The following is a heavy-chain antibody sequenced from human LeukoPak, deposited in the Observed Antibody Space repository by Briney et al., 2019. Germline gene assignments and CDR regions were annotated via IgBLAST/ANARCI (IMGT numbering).Heavy chain of an antibody. J-gene: IGHJ4*02. CDR3: ARSGYGIFY. CDR1: SGSISSSSYY. Sequence: PSETLSLTCTVSSGSISSSSYYWGWIRQPPGKGLEWIGSIYYSGSTYYNPSLKSRVTISVDTSENQFSLKLNSVTAADTAVYYCARSGYGIFYWGQGTLVTVSS. D-gene: IGHD5-12*01. CDR2: IYYSGST. V-gene: IGHV4-39*01.